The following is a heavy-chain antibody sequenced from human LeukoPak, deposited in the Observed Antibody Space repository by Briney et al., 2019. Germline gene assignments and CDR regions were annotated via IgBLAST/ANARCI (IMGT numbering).Heavy chain of an antibody. D-gene: IGHD3-9*01. CDR1: GGSISSSSYY. Sequence: SETLSLTCTVSGGSISSSSYYWGWIRQPPGKGLEWIGSIYYRGNTYYNPSLKSRITISVDTSKNQFSLKLSSMTAADTAVYFCATQRNYDILTGYYIDYWGQGTLVTVSS. CDR2: IYYRGNT. J-gene: IGHJ4*02. V-gene: IGHV4-39*01. CDR3: ATQRNYDILTGYYIDY.